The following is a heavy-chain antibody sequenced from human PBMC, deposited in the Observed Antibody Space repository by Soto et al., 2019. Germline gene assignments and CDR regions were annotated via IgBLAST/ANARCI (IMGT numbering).Heavy chain of an antibody. Sequence: QVQLVESGGGVVQPGRSLRLSCAASGFTFSSYAVHWVRQAPGKGLEWVAVISYDGSNKYYADSVKGRFTISRDNSKNTLYLQMNSLRAEDTAVYYCARSLPWLPFDYWGQGTLVTVSS. CDR1: GFTFSSYA. D-gene: IGHD5-12*01. CDR3: ARSLPWLPFDY. V-gene: IGHV3-30-3*01. J-gene: IGHJ4*02. CDR2: ISYDGSNK.